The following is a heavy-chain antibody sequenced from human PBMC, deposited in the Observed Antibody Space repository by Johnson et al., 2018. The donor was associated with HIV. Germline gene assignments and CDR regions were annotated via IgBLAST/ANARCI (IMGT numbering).Heavy chain of an antibody. J-gene: IGHJ3*02. CDR3: ARYRVIGGSYPDAFDI. D-gene: IGHD1-26*01. CDR2: IYSGGST. Sequence: QVHLVESGGGVVQPWRSLRLSCAASGFTFSSYGMHWVRQAPGKGLEWVSVIYSGGSTYYADSVKGRFTISRDNSKNTLYLQMNSLRAEDTAVYYCARYRVIGGSYPDAFDIWGQGTMVTVSS. V-gene: IGHV3-NL1*01. CDR1: GFTFSSYG.